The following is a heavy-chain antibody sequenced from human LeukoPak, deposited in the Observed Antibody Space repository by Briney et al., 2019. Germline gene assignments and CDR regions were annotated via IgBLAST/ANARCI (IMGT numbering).Heavy chain of an antibody. Sequence: SETLSLTCNVSGGSISRGDYYWSWIRQPPGKGLEWIGYIYYTGSTDYNPSLESRVTISVDTSKNQFSLKLSSVTAADTAVYYCARAHYFDYWGQGTLVTVSS. CDR2: IYYTGST. J-gene: IGHJ4*02. CDR3: ARAHYFDY. CDR1: GGSISRGDYY. V-gene: IGHV4-30-4*01.